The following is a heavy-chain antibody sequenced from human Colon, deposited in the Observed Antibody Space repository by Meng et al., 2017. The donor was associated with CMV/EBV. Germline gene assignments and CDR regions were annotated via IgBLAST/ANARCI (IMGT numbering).Heavy chain of an antibody. CDR1: GGSINSHY. CDR3: ARSRVPYYFDS. Sequence: QVQLQGSGPGLVKPSETLSLTSTVSGGSINSHYWSWLRQSPGKGLEWIGYIHYTGNTNYNPSLWGRLTITVDTSKSQFSLEFTSVTAADTAVYFCARSRVPYYFDSWGQGTLVTVSS. J-gene: IGHJ4*02. V-gene: IGHV4-59*08. CDR2: IHYTGNT.